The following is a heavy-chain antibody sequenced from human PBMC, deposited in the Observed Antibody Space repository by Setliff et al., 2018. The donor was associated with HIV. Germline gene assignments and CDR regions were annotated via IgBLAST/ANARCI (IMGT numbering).Heavy chain of an antibody. J-gene: IGHJ1*01. Sequence: ASVKVSCKASGYTFTSYYMHWVRQAPGQGLEWMGIINPSSGSTTYAQKFQGRVTMTRDTSTSTVYMEPSSLRSEDTAVYYCARDPAPSSSASYFQHWGQGTPVTVLL. D-gene: IGHD6-6*01. V-gene: IGHV1-46*01. CDR1: GYTFTSYY. CDR2: INPSSGST. CDR3: ARDPAPSSSASYFQH.